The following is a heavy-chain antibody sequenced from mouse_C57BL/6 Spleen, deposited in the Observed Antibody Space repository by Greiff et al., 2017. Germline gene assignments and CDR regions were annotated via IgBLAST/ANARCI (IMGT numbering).Heavy chain of an antibody. V-gene: IGHV1-80*01. D-gene: IGHD2-4*01. CDR1: GYAFSSYW. CDR3: ARSLRLRRGDFDY. J-gene: IGHJ2*01. Sequence: QVQLKQSGAELVKPGASVKISCKASGYAFSSYWMNWVKQRPGKGLEWIGQIYPGDGDTNYNGKFKGKATLTADKSSSTAYMQLSSLTSEDSAVYFCARSLRLRRGDFDYWGQGTTLTVSS. CDR2: IYPGDGDT.